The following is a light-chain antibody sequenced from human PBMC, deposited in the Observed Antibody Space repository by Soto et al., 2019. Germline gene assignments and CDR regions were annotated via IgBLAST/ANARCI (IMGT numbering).Light chain of an antibody. Sequence: EIVMTKSPATLSVSPGERATLSCRASQSVNSNLAWYQQKPGHAPRLLIYGASTRATGIPARFSGSGSGTEFTLTISSLQSEDFAVYYCQQYNNWPPYTFGQGTKLEIK. CDR1: QSVNSN. J-gene: IGKJ2*01. CDR2: GAS. CDR3: QQYNNWPPYT. V-gene: IGKV3-15*01.